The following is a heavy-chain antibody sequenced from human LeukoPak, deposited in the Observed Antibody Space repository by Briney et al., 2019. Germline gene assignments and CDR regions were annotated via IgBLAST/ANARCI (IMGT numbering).Heavy chain of an antibody. CDR3: AKDWGEYFDYVWGSFTSFDS. CDR2: ISGSGDST. V-gene: IGHV3-23*01. D-gene: IGHD3-16*01. J-gene: IGHJ4*02. Sequence: PGGSLRLSCAASGFTFSNYAMRWVRQAPGKGLEWVSGISGSGDSTYYADSVKGRFTISRDNAKSTLYLQMNSLRAEDTAVYYCAKDWGEYFDYVWGSFTSFDSWGQGTLVTVSS. CDR1: GFTFSNYA.